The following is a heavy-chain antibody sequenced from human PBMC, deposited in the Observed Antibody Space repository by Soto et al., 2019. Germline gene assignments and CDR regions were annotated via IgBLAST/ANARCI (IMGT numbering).Heavy chain of an antibody. CDR3: ASRGKDYYSGMDV. CDR1: GGSISSSSYY. J-gene: IGHJ6*02. CDR2: IYYSGST. V-gene: IGHV4-39*01. D-gene: IGHD6-25*01. Sequence: SETLSLTCTVSGGSISSSSYYWGWIRQPPGKGLEWIGSIYYSGSTYYNPSLKSRVTISVDTSKNQFSLKLSSVTAADTAVYYCASRGKDYYSGMDVWGQGTTVPVPS.